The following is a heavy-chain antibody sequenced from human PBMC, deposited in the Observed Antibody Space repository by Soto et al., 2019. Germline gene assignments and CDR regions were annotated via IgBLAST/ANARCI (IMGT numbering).Heavy chain of an antibody. D-gene: IGHD2-15*01. CDR1: GGSISSYY. J-gene: IGHJ6*03. CDR3: ARQVVVADLLYYYYYMDV. CDR2: IYYSGST. Sequence: PSETLSLTCTVSGGSISSYYWSWIRQPPGKGLEWIGYIYYSGSTNYNPSLKSRVTISVDTSKNQFSLKLSSVTAADTAVYYCARQVVVADLLYYYYYMDVWGKGTTVTVAS. V-gene: IGHV4-59*08.